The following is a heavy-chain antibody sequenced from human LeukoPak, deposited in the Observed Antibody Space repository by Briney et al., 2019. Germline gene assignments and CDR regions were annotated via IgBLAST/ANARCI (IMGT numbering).Heavy chain of an antibody. J-gene: IGHJ4*02. D-gene: IGHD2-2*02. CDR2: IYSGVST. Sequence: GGSLRLSCAASGFTVSSNYMSWVRQAPGKGLEWVSVIYSGVSTYYADSVKGRFTISRHNSKNTLYLQMNSLRAEDTAVYYCARGYRNHFDYWGQGTLVTVSS. CDR1: GFTVSSNY. CDR3: ARGYRNHFDY. V-gene: IGHV3-53*04.